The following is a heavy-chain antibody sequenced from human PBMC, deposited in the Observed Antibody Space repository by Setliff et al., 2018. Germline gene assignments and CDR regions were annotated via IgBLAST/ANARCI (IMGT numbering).Heavy chain of an antibody. Sequence: ASVTVSCKASGYTFTSYAMNWVRQAPGQGLEWMGWINTNTGNPTYAQGFTGRFVFSLDTSVSTAYLQISSLKAEDTAVYYCAIVGVTIFGVVDDAFDIWGQGTMVTVSS. D-gene: IGHD3-3*01. CDR2: INTNTGNP. J-gene: IGHJ3*02. V-gene: IGHV7-4-1*02. CDR3: AIVGVTIFGVVDDAFDI. CDR1: GYTFTSYA.